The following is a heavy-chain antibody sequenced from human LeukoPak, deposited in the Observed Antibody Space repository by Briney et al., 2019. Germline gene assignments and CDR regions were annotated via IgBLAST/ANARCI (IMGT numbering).Heavy chain of an antibody. D-gene: IGHD6-13*01. V-gene: IGHV4-34*01. CDR1: GGSFSGYY. CDR2: INHSGSP. Sequence: SETLSLTWAVYGGSFSGYYWSWIRQPQGKVLEWIGEINHSGSPNYNPSLKSRVTISGDTSKNQFSLKLSSVNAADTAVYYCARLPTRTTDSSSHTRNYYYYYYMDVWGKGTTVTASS. CDR3: ARLPTRTTDSSSHTRNYYYYYYMDV. J-gene: IGHJ6*03.